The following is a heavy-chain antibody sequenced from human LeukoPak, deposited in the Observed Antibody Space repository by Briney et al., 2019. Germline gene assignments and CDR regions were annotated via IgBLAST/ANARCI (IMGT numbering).Heavy chain of an antibody. J-gene: IGHJ4*02. D-gene: IGHD5-12*01. CDR1: GGSISSSSYY. CDR2: IYYSGST. CDR3: ARVRRGYDWGYWDYYFDY. Sequence: PSETLSLTCTVSGGSISSSSYYWGWIRQPPEKGLEWIGSIYYSGSTYYNPSLKSRVTISVDTSKNQFSLKLSSVTAADTAVYYCARVRRGYDWGYWDYYFDYWGQGTLVTVSS. V-gene: IGHV4-39*07.